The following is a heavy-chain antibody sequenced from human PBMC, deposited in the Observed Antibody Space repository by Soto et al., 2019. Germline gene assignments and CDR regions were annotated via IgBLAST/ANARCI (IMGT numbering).Heavy chain of an antibody. CDR3: ARASRYYWNYMMY. Sequence: QVQLVQSGAEVKKPGASVKVSCKASGYTFSNDAITWVRQAPGQGLEWMGWVSAYNGNTNYAQKFKGRVTKTTDTSTSTANMEIRSLRYDDTAVYFCARASRYYWNYMMYWGQGTLVTVSS. CDR1: GYTFSNDA. CDR2: VSAYNGNT. V-gene: IGHV1-18*01. D-gene: IGHD1-7*01. J-gene: IGHJ4*02.